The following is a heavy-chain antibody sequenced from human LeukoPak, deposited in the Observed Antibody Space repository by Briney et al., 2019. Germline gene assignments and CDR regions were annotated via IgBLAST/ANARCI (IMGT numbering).Heavy chain of an antibody. CDR2: IWSDGSNK. Sequence: GGSLRLSCAASGFTFSKYDMHWVRQAPGKGLEWVAFIWSDGSNKYYADSVKGRFTISRDNSKNTLYLQMNSLRAEDTAVYYCAKSLSSRGVIIPKTSRYFDYWGQGTLVTVSS. V-gene: IGHV3-30*02. J-gene: IGHJ4*02. D-gene: IGHD3-10*01. CDR1: GFTFSKYD. CDR3: AKSLSSRGVIIPKTSRYFDY.